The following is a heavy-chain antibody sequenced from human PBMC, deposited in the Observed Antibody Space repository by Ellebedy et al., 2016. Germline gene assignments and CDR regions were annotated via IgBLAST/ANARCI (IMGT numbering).Heavy chain of an antibody. Sequence: ASVKVSCXASGYTFTGYYMHWVRQAPGQGLEWMGWINPNSGGTNYAQKFQGWVTMTRDTSISTAYMELSRLRSDDTAVYYCARSRIAVAGSYWYFDLWGRGTLVTVSS. V-gene: IGHV1-2*04. J-gene: IGHJ2*01. CDR3: ARSRIAVAGSYWYFDL. CDR1: GYTFTGYY. CDR2: INPNSGGT. D-gene: IGHD6-19*01.